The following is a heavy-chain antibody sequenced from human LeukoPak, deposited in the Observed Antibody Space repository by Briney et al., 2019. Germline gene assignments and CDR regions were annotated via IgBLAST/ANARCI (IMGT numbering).Heavy chain of an antibody. D-gene: IGHD3-3*01. CDR3: ARVRYDFWSGYYFDYYYGMDV. J-gene: IGHJ6*02. Sequence: PGGSLRLSCAASGFTFSSYSMNWVRQAPGKGLEWVSYISSSSSTIYYADSVKGRFTISRDNAKNSLYLQMNSLRAEDTAVYYCARVRYDFWSGYYFDYYYGMDVWGQGTTVTVSS. V-gene: IGHV3-48*01. CDR2: ISSSSSTI. CDR1: GFTFSSYS.